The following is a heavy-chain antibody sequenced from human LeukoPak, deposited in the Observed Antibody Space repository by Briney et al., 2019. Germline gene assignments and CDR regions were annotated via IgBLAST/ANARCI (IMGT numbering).Heavy chain of an antibody. V-gene: IGHV3-30*02. D-gene: IGHD3-10*01. CDR2: IRYDGGNT. Sequence: GGSLGLSRAASGFTFSNYGMHWVRQAPGKGLEWVTFIRYDGGNTHYADSVKGRFTISRDNSKNTLYLQINSLRAEDTAVYHCAKDRDGSGTYEKFLDVWGQGTMVTVSS. CDR3: AKDRDGSGTYEKFLDV. CDR1: GFTFSNYG. J-gene: IGHJ6*02.